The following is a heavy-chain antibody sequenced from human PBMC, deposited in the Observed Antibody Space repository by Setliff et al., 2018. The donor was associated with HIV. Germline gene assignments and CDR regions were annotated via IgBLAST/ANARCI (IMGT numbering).Heavy chain of an antibody. V-gene: IGHV3-49*03. CDR3: ARVMIGYSGYDAFDY. CDR1: GFTFGDYV. Sequence: GGSLRLSCITSGFTFGDYVMSWFRQAPGKGLEWVGFIRSKAHGGTTEYAASVEVRFIISRDDSKSIAYLQMNSLKTEDTAVYYCARVMIGYSGYDAFDYWGQGTLVTVSS. CDR2: IRSKAHGGTT. D-gene: IGHD5-12*01. J-gene: IGHJ4*02.